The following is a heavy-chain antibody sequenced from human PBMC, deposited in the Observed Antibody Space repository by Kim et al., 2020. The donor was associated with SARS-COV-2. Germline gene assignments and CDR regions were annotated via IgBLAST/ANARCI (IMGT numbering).Heavy chain of an antibody. D-gene: IGHD3-16*01. J-gene: IGHJ4*02. Sequence: RTINYAGSVRGRFTISRDIAKNTLFLQMNSLRAEDTAVYYCARDLFGELDFWGQGTLVTVSS. CDR3: ARDLFGELDF. V-gene: IGHV3-74*01. CDR2: RTI.